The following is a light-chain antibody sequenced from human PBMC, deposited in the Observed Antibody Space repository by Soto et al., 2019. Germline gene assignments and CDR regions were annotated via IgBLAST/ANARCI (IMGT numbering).Light chain of an antibody. CDR2: GAS. CDR1: QSVSSSY. Sequence: EILLTQSPGTLSLSPVEMVTLSCRASQSVSSSYLAWYQQKPGQAPRLLIYGASSRATGIPDRFSGSGSGTDFTLTISRLEPEDFAVYYCQQYGSSPPITFGQGTRLEIK. V-gene: IGKV3-20*01. J-gene: IGKJ5*01. CDR3: QQYGSSPPIT.